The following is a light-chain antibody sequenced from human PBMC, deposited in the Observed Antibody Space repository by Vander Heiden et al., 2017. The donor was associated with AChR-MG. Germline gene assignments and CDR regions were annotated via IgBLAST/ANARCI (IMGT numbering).Light chain of an antibody. CDR2: AAS. CDR1: QSISSY. V-gene: IGKV1-39*01. J-gene: IGKJ1*01. CDR3: QQSYSTPWT. Sequence: DIQMTQSPSSLSASVGDRATITCRASQSISSYLNWYQQKPGKAPKLLIYAASSLQSGVTSRFSGSGSGTDFTLTISSLQPEDFATYYCQQSYSTPWTFGQGTKVEIK.